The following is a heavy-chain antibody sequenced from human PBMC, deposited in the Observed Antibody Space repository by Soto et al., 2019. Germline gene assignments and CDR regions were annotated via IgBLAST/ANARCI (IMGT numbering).Heavy chain of an antibody. CDR2: IYWDDDK. J-gene: IGHJ4*02. Sequence: QITLKESGPTLVKPTQTLTLTCTFSGFSLSTSGVGVGWIRQPPGKALEWLALIYWDDDKRYSPSLKSRHTITKATSKNQVVLTMTNMDPVDTATYYCAHRLGGIGVAGTFDYWGQGTLVTVSS. CDR1: GFSLSTSGVG. CDR3: AHRLGGIGVAGTFDY. D-gene: IGHD6-19*01. V-gene: IGHV2-5*02.